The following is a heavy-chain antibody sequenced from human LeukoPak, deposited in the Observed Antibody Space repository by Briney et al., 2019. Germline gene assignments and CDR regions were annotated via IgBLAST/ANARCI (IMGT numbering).Heavy chain of an antibody. V-gene: IGHV3-23*01. CDR2: ISNDGGGT. J-gene: IGHJ5*02. D-gene: IGHD3-22*01. CDR1: GFIFNNYG. Sequence: GGSLRLSCAASGFIFNNYGLIWVRQAPGKGLEWVSAISNDGGGTQYADFVEGRFTISRDNSKNTLFLQMSSLRAEDTALYYCSKGSSGYFADLWGQGTLVTVSS. CDR3: SKGSSGYFADL.